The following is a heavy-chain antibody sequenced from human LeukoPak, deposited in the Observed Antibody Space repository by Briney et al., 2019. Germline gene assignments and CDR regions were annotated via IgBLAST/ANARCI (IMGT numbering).Heavy chain of an antibody. CDR1: GFTFSSYG. D-gene: IGHD3-22*01. V-gene: IGHV3-33*01. CDR2: IWYDGSNK. J-gene: IGHJ4*02. Sequence: PGGSLRLSCAASGFTFSSYGMHWVRQAPGKGLEWVAVIWYDGSNKHSADSVKGRFTISRDNSNNMVYLQMNSLRAEDTAVYYCATDPPYYYDSSGYFGYWGQGTLVTVSS. CDR3: ATDPPYYYDSSGYFGY.